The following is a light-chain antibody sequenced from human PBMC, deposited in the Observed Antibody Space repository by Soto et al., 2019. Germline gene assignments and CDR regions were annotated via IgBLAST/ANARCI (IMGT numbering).Light chain of an antibody. CDR3: QQYGSPYT. CDR1: QTVSSSY. V-gene: IGKV3-20*01. J-gene: IGKJ2*01. Sequence: EIVLTHSPGTLSLSPGERATLSCRASQTVSSSYLAWYQQKPGQALRRLIYGASSRATGIPDRLSGSGYGTDFTLTISRLEPEDFAVYYCQQYGSPYTFGQGTKLEIK. CDR2: GAS.